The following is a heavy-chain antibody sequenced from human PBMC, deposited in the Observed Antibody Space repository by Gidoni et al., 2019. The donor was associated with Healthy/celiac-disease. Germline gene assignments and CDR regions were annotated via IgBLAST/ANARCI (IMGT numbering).Heavy chain of an antibody. D-gene: IGHD3-22*01. J-gene: IGHJ4*02. CDR1: GWSFSGYY. V-gene: IGHV4-34*01. Sequence: VPLQQWGARLLKPSATPSLTCAVFGWSFSGYYWSWIRQPPGKGLEWIGEINHSGSTNYNPSLKSRVTISVDTSKNQFSLKLSSVTAADTAVYYCARAAYDSSGYYDYWGQGTLVTVSS. CDR3: ARAAYDSSGYYDY. CDR2: INHSGST.